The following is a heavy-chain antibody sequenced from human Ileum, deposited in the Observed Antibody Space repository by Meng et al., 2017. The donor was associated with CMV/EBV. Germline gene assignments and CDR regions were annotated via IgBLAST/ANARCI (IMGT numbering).Heavy chain of an antibody. CDR2: ISYDGSNK. J-gene: IGHJ4*02. Sequence: SGFTFSSYAMHWVRQAPGKGLEWVAVISYDGSNKYYADSVKGRFTISRDNSKNTLYLQMNSLRAEDTAVYYCARDKGYSSGYCPWYWGQGTLVTVSS. V-gene: IGHV3-30*04. CDR1: GFTFSSYA. D-gene: IGHD3-22*01. CDR3: ARDKGYSSGYCPWY.